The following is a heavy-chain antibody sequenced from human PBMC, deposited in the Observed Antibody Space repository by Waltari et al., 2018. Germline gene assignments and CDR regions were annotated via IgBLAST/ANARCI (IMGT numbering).Heavy chain of an antibody. D-gene: IGHD3-22*01. Sequence: PAGSLRLSCAAAGFNFLSYSMSWVRQAPGKGLEWVSGISDSGVITKYADSVKGRFTVSRDNSKKTVFLQLNSLRAEDTAIYYCARHLYSIDYLELGNWGQGTLVTVSS. CDR1: GFNFLSYS. J-gene: IGHJ4*02. CDR3: ARHLYSIDYLELGN. CDR2: ISDSGVIT. V-gene: IGHV3-23*01.